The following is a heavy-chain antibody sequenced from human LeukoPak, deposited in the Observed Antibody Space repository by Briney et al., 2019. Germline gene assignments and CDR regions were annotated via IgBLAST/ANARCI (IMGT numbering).Heavy chain of an antibody. J-gene: IGHJ3*02. CDR2: IPIFGTA. Sequence: IPIFGTANYAQKFQGRVTITADESTSTAYMELSSLRSEDTAVYYCARDSAYSSSRDAFDIWGQGTMVTVPS. CDR3: ARDSAYSSSRDAFDI. V-gene: IGHV1-69*01. D-gene: IGHD6-13*01.